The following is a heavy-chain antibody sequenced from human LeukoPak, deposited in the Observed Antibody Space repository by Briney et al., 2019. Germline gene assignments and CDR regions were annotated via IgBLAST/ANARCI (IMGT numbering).Heavy chain of an antibody. V-gene: IGHV3-33*01. CDR2: TWYDGSND. Sequence: GGSLRLSCAASGFSFSEHGMHWVRQAPGKGPEWVTVTWYDGSNDHYADSVRGRFTISRDNSKNTVFLEMNSLRAEDTAVYHCARDRYFGSDGFDIWGPGTMVIVSS. CDR3: ARDRYFGSDGFDI. J-gene: IGHJ3*02. CDR1: GFSFSEHG. D-gene: IGHD3-10*01.